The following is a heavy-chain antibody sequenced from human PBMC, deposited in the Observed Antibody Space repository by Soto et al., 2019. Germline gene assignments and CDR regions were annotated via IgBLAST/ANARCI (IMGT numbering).Heavy chain of an antibody. D-gene: IGHD6-19*01. V-gene: IGHV2-5*02. CDR3: AHRPRYSSGWFDY. CDR2: IYWDNDK. CDR1: GFSLNTTAVG. Sequence: SGPTLVNPTQPLTLTCTFSGFSLNTTAVGVGWIRQPPGKALEWLALIYWDNDKRYNPSLKTRLTITKDTSKNQVVLKMTNMDPVDTATYYCAHRPRYSSGWFDYWGQGTLVTVSS. J-gene: IGHJ4*02.